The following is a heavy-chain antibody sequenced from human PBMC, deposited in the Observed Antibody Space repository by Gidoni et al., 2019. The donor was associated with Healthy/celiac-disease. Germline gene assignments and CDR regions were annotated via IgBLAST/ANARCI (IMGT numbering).Heavy chain of an antibody. V-gene: IGHV1-69*01. J-gene: IGHJ6*02. CDR3: ASGDFWSGYYQNTRYYYYGMDV. D-gene: IGHD3-3*01. CDR2: IIPIFGTA. Sequence: PGQGLEWMGGIIPIFGTANYAQKFQGRVTITADESTSTAYMELSSLRSEDTAVYYCASGDFWSGYYQNTRYYYYGMDVWGQGTTVTVSS.